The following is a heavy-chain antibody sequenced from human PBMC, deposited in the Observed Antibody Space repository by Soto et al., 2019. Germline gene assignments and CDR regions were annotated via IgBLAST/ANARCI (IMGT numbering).Heavy chain of an antibody. CDR2: IYYSGST. Sequence: QVRLEESGPGLVKPSETLSLICSVSGGSVNNANYFWNWIRHHPENGLEWIGYIYYSGSTRYNPSFKHRATLSIDTYKNQFSLRLNSVTVADTAVYFCARDADYGGSRGGMDVWGRGTTVTVSS. CDR3: ARDADYGGSRGGMDV. D-gene: IGHD4-17*01. J-gene: IGHJ6*02. CDR1: GGSVNNANYF. V-gene: IGHV4-31*03.